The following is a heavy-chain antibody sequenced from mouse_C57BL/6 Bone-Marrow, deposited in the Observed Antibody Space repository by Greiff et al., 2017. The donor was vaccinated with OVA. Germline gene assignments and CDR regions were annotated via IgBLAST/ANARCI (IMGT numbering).Heavy chain of an antibody. Sequence: VQLKESGGGLVQPGGSLSLSCAASGFTFTDYYMSWVRQPPGKALEWLGFIRNKANGYTTEYSASVKGRFTISRDNSQSILYLQMNALRAEDSATYYCASWGSFAWFAYWGQGTLVTVSA. CDR3: ASWGSFAWFAY. V-gene: IGHV7-3*01. D-gene: IGHD1-1*02. J-gene: IGHJ3*01. CDR1: GFTFTDYY. CDR2: IRNKANGYTT.